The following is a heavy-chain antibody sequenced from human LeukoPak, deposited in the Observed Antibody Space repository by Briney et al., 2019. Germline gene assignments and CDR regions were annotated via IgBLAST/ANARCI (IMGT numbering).Heavy chain of an antibody. CDR3: AVTSSSGWYSTLDY. D-gene: IGHD6-19*01. CDR2: IYTSGST. V-gene: IGHV4-4*07. CDR1: GGSISSYY. Sequence: SETLSLTCTVSGGSISSYYWSWIRQPAGKGLEWIGRIYTSGSTNYNPSLKSRVTMSVDTSKNQFSLKLSSVTAADTAVYYCAVTSSSGWYSTLDYWGQGTLVTVSS. J-gene: IGHJ4*02.